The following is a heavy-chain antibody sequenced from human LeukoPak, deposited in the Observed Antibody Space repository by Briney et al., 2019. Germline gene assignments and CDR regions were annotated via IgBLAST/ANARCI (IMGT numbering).Heavy chain of an antibody. V-gene: IGHV3-21*01. D-gene: IGHD4-23*01. J-gene: IGHJ3*02. Sequence: GGSLRLSCAASGFTFSSYSMNWVRQAPGKGLEWVSSISSSSSYRYYGDSVKGRFTISRDNAKNSLYPQMNSLRAEDTAVYYCSRYRNYGGNSVPDAFDIWGQGTMVTVSS. CDR3: SRYRNYGGNSVPDAFDI. CDR1: GFTFSSYS. CDR2: ISSSSSYR.